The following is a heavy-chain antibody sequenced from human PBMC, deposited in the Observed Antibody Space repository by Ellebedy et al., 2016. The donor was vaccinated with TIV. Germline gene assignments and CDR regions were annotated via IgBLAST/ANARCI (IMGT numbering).Heavy chain of an antibody. Sequence: GGSLRLSCSASGFTLSSYWMTWVRQAPGKGLEWVANIKQVGTERYYVDSVKGRFTISRDNAKSSFYLQMNSLRAEDKAVYYCVTYSSATGCLDPWGQGTLVTVSS. D-gene: IGHD2-21*01. CDR3: VTYSSATGCLDP. V-gene: IGHV3-7*03. CDR1: GFTLSSYW. J-gene: IGHJ5*02. CDR2: IKQVGTER.